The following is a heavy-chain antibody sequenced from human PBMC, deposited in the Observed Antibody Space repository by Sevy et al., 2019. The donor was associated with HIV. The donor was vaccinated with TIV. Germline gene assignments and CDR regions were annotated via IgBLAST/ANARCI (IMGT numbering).Heavy chain of an antibody. CDR2: IYYNGHI. V-gene: IGHV4-59*08. CDR1: GGSITSLY. J-gene: IGHJ4*02. Sequence: SETLSLTCTVSGGSITSLYWNWIRQPPGKGLEWIANIYYNGHINYNPSLKSRVTLSLDTSKNQFYLRLSSVTAADKAMYYCAGENAWGRCYSWGQGTLVTVSS. CDR3: AGENAWGRCYS. D-gene: IGHD1-26*01.